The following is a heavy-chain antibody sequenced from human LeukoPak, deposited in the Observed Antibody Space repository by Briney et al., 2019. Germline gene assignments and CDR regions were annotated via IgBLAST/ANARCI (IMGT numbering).Heavy chain of an antibody. D-gene: IGHD6-13*01. V-gene: IGHV1-2*06. CDR1: GGTFSSYA. Sequence: ASVKVSCKASGGTFSSYAISWVRQAPGQGLEWMGRINPNSGGTNYAQKFQGRVTMTRDTSISTAYMELSRLRSDDTAVYYCARSRIAAAGTVVWFDPWGQGTLVTVSS. J-gene: IGHJ5*02. CDR2: INPNSGGT. CDR3: ARSRIAAAGTVVWFDP.